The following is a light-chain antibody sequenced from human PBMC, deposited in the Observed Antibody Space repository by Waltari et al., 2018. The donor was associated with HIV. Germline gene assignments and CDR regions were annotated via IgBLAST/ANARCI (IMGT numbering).Light chain of an antibody. Sequence: QSVLTPPPSASGTPGQRVPISCSGSSSNIGSNAVNWYQQPPGTAPKLLIYRNNQRPSGVPDRFSGSKSGTSASLAISGLQSEDEADYYCASWDDSLNGYVFGTGTKVTVL. CDR1: SSNIGSNA. CDR3: ASWDDSLNGYV. J-gene: IGLJ1*01. V-gene: IGLV1-44*01. CDR2: RNN.